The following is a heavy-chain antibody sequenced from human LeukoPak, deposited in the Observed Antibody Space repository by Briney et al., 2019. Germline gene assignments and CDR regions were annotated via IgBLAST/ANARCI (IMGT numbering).Heavy chain of an antibody. CDR2: IKQDGSEK. D-gene: IGHD3-22*01. CDR1: GFTFSSYW. J-gene: IGHJ6*03. Sequence: PGGSLRLSCAASGFTFSSYWMTWVRQAPGKGLEWVANIKQDGSEKYYVDSVKGRFTISRDNAKNSLYLQMNSLRAEDTAVYYCARGRSALIGSYYHYYMDVWGKGTTVTVSS. V-gene: IGHV3-7*04. CDR3: ARGRSALIGSYYHYYMDV.